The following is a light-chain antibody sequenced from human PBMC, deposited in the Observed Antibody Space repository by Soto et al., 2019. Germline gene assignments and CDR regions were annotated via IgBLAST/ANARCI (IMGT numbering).Light chain of an antibody. CDR2: AAY. CDR3: QQYYSYPFT. V-gene: IGKV1-8*01. Sequence: AIRMTQSPSSFSASTGDRVTITCRASQGISSYLAWYQQKPGKAPKLLIYAAYTLQSGVPSRLSGSGSGTDFTLTISCLQSEDFATYYCQQYYSYPFTFGPGTKVDIK. CDR1: QGISSY. J-gene: IGKJ3*01.